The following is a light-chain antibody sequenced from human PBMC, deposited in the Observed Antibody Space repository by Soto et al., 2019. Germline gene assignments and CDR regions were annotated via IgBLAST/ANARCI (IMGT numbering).Light chain of an antibody. CDR3: QQLNSYPRT. Sequence: IQLTQSPSSLSASVGDRVTITCRASQAISSYLAWYQQKPGRAPNLLIYGASTLQSGVPSRFSGSGSGTDFTLTISSLQREDFATYYCQQLNSYPRTFGQGTKVETK. J-gene: IGKJ1*01. CDR1: QAISSY. CDR2: GAS. V-gene: IGKV1-9*01.